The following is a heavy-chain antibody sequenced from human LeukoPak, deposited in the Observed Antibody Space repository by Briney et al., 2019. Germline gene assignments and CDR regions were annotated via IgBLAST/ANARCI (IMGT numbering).Heavy chain of an antibody. Sequence: PGGSLRLSCAASGFTFSNAWMSWVRQAPGKGLKWVGRIKSKADGGTIDYTAPVKGRFTISRDDSKNRLYLQMNSLKTEDTAVYYCTTYYGGDWGQGTLVTVSS. CDR1: GFTFSNAW. V-gene: IGHV3-15*01. D-gene: IGHD4-23*01. CDR3: TTYYGGD. J-gene: IGHJ4*02. CDR2: IKSKADGGTI.